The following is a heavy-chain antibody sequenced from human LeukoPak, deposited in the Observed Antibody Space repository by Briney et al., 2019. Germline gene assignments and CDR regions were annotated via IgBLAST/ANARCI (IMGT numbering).Heavy chain of an antibody. CDR1: GYTFTDYY. CDR2: ISPDSGGT. V-gene: IGHV1-2*02. D-gene: IGHD6-13*01. CDR3: ARGTRIAAELKSPFDN. Sequence: ASVKVSCKTSGYTFTDYYMHWVRQAPGQGREWMGWISPDSGGTDYAQKFQDRVTMTRDTSISTAYMELGSLRSDDTAVYSCARGTRIAAELKSPFDNWGQGTLVTVSS. J-gene: IGHJ4*02.